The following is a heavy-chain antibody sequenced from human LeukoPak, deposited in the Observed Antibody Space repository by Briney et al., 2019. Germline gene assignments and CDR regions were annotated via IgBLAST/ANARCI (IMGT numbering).Heavy chain of an antibody. D-gene: IGHD2-21*01. Sequence: SETLSLTCTVSGGSISSYYWNWIRQPAGKGLEWIGRIYTSGSTNYNPSPKSRVTISVDTTKNQFSLKLSSVTAADTAVYYCARVVGYPLYYFDYWGQGTLVTVSS. CDR3: ARVVGYPLYYFDY. CDR1: GGSISSYY. V-gene: IGHV4-4*07. CDR2: IYTSGST. J-gene: IGHJ4*02.